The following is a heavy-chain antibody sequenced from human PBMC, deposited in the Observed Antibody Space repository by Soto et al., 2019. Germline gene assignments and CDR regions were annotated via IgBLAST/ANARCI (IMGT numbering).Heavy chain of an antibody. J-gene: IGHJ4*02. D-gene: IGHD2-2*01. Sequence: ASVKVSCKASGYTFTSYYMHWVRQAPGQGLEWMGIINPSGGSTSYAQKFQGRVTITRDTSASTAYMELSSLRSEDTAVYYCARAPKYCSSPSCPQMGPGYGAQETLVTVSP. CDR2: INPSGGST. CDR3: ARAPKYCSSPSCPQMGPGY. V-gene: IGHV1-46*01. CDR1: GYTFTSYY.